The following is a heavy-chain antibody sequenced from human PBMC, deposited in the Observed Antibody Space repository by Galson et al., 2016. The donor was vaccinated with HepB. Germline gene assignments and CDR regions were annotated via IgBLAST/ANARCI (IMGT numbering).Heavy chain of an antibody. Sequence: SVKVSCKASGETLSNHYLHWVRQAPGQGLEWVGVINPSDGTTNCAERFQGRVTMTRDTSTTSFYMELSSLRYEDTAEYFCAREIGGTSYFEYWGQGTLVTVSS. J-gene: IGHJ4*02. CDR2: INPSDGTT. CDR1: GETLSNHY. CDR3: AREIGGTSYFEY. D-gene: IGHD1-7*01. V-gene: IGHV1-46*01.